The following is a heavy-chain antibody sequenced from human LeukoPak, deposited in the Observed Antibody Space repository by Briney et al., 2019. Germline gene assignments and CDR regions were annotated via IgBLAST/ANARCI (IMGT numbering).Heavy chain of an antibody. CDR3: ERVPAGRGQGFGP. CDR1: GFTFDDYA. Sequence: GGSLRLSCAASGFTFDDYAMHWVRQGPGKGLEWVSGFSWNSVSKGYADSVKGRFTISRDNAKNSLYLQMNSLRAEDTAVYYCERVPAGRGQGFGPWGQGTLVTVSS. CDR2: FSWNSVSK. J-gene: IGHJ5*02. V-gene: IGHV3-9*01. D-gene: IGHD2-2*01.